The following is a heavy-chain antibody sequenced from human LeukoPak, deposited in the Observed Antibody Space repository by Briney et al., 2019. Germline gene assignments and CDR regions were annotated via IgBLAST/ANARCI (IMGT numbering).Heavy chain of an antibody. V-gene: IGHV3-73*01. D-gene: IGHD1-1*01. CDR1: GFTFSGSA. CDR3: TRQGGNDVDY. CDR2: IRSKANSYAT. J-gene: IGHJ4*02. Sequence: GGSLRLSCAASGFTFSGSAMHWVRQASGKGLEWVGRIRSKANSYATAYAASVKGRFTISRDDSKNTAYLQMNSLKTEDTAVHYCTRQGGNDVDYWGQGTLVTVSS.